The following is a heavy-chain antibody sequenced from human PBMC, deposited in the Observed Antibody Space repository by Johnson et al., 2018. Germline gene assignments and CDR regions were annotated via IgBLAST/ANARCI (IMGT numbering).Heavy chain of an antibody. J-gene: IGHJ3*01. D-gene: IGHD1-1*01. V-gene: IGHV3-21*01. CDR3: VPDPANGITDPFVN. Sequence: VQLVQSGGGLVQPGGSLRLSCAASGFTFSRYTMNWVRQAPGQGLEWVSSISGRCAYIYYADSLKGRFTISRDNAKNTLYLQMNSQRAEVAGSYYCVPDPANGITDPFVNGGHGTMVTVSS. CDR2: ISGRCAYI. CDR1: GFTFSRYT.